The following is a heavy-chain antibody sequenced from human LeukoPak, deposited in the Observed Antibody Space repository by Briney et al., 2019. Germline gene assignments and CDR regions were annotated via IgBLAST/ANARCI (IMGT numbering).Heavy chain of an antibody. Sequence: SETLSLTCTVSGGSISSSSYYWGWIRQPPGKGLEWIGSIYYSGSTYYNPSLKSRVTISVDTSKNQFSLKLSSVTAADTAVYYCARELLIRAETAAGDYWGQGILVTVSS. D-gene: IGHD2-21*02. CDR2: IYYSGST. V-gene: IGHV4-39*01. J-gene: IGHJ4*02. CDR1: GGSISSSSYY. CDR3: ARELLIRAETAAGDY.